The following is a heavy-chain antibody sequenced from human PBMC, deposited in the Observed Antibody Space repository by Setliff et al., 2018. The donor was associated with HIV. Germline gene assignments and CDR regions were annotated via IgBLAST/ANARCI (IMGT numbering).Heavy chain of an antibody. J-gene: IGHJ4*02. V-gene: IGHV1-69*13. Sequence: SVKASCKASGGTLSSHAVHWVRQAPGQGLEWVGGIIPMFGTTNYALKFRGRVTITADESTSLAFMEMSSLSPEDTAIYYCARGSLLAAGTFYYLDHWGLGTLVTVSS. CDR2: IIPMFGTT. CDR3: ARGSLLAAGTFYYLDH. CDR1: GGTLSSHA. D-gene: IGHD4-17*01.